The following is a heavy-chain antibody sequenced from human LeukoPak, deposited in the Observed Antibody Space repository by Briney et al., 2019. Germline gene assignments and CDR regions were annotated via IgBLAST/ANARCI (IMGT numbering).Heavy chain of an antibody. J-gene: IGHJ6*02. D-gene: IGHD3-9*01. CDR3: ARSIGLTGGGVDV. CDR2: ITDSGSTI. CDR1: GFTFRDYN. V-gene: IGHV3-11*01. Sequence: GGSLRLSCAASGFTFRDYNMNWVRQAPGRGLEWVSYITDSGSTIHYADSVNGRFTISRDNAKNSLYLQMNSLRAEDSAVYYCARSIGLTGGGVDVWGRGTTVTVSS.